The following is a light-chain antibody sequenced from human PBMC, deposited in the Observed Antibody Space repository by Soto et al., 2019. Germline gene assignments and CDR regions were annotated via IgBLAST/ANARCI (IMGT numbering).Light chain of an antibody. CDR1: QSLLDSAVFVY. V-gene: IGKV2-28*01. CDR3: MQSLHTPRFT. J-gene: IGKJ3*01. CDR2: LGS. Sequence: DVVLTQSPLSLPVTPGEPASISCRSSQSLLDSAVFVYLALYLQQPGHSPQLLIYLGSNRASGVPDRFSGSVSGTDCTLRISRVEAEDVGIYYCMQSLHTPRFTFGPGTKVDLK.